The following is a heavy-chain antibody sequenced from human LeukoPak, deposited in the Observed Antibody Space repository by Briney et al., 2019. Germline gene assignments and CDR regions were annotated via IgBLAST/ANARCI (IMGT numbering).Heavy chain of an antibody. V-gene: IGHV1-69*05. CDR3: AREQYYSDSSGYTTLFDY. Sequence: ASVKVSCKASGGTFSSYAISWVRQAPGQGLEWMGGIIPIFGTANYAQKFQGRVTMTRDTSTSTVYMELSSLRSEDTAVYYCAREQYYSDSSGYTTLFDYWGQGTLVTVSS. CDR1: GGTFSSYA. D-gene: IGHD3-22*01. J-gene: IGHJ4*02. CDR2: IIPIFGTA.